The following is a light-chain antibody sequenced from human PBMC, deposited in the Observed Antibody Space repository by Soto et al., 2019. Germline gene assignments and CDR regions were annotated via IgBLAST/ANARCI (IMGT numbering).Light chain of an antibody. Sequence: DIQMTQSPSSLSADVGDRVTITCRASQSLSEYINWHQQKPGKAPNLLIHGASTLQSGVPSRFSGGGSGTEFPLTISSLHAEDFATYYCQQSYDFRLSFGGGTKV. V-gene: IGKV1-39*01. CDR2: GAS. CDR3: QQSYDFRLS. J-gene: IGKJ4*01. CDR1: QSLSEY.